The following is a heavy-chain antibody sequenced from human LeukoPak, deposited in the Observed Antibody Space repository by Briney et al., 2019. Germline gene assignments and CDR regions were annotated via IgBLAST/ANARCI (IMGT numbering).Heavy chain of an antibody. J-gene: IGHJ4*02. Sequence: PGGSLRLSCAASGFTFSSYWMSWVRQAPGKWLEWVANIKQDGSEKYYVDSVKGRFTISRDNAKNSLYLQMNSLRAEDTAVYYCARDKIVGATYFDYWGQGTLVTVSS. CDR2: IKQDGSEK. CDR3: ARDKIVGATYFDY. CDR1: GFTFSSYW. D-gene: IGHD1-26*01. V-gene: IGHV3-7*01.